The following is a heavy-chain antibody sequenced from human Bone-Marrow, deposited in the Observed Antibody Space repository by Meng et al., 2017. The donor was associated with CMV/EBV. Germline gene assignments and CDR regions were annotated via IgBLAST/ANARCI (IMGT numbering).Heavy chain of an antibody. Sequence: QVTLKELCPTPVTTTQTLRLTCTFSGYSLSSSGVGVGWIRQPPGKALEWLALIYWDDDKRYSTSVKSRLSITKDTSKNQVVLTMTNMDPVETAKYYCAHSSDTDMVLFDYWGQGTLVTVSS. CDR1: GYSLSSSGVG. CDR2: IYWDDDK. J-gene: IGHJ4*02. CDR3: AHSSDTDMVLFDY. V-gene: IGHV2-5*02. D-gene: IGHD5-18*01.